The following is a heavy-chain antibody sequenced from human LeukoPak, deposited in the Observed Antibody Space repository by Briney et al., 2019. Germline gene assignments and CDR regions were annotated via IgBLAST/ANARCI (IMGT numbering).Heavy chain of an antibody. D-gene: IGHD6-13*01. Sequence: ASVRDSPMAPGYSFTDYYIHWVRPAPGQGLEWMGWMKPNSGATKYAQNFQGRVTITRDTSISTAYLDLSRLRFDDTAVYYCARVGDTYSGSWYGANWFDPWGQGTLVTVSS. CDR3: ARVGDTYSGSWYGANWFDP. J-gene: IGHJ5*02. CDR1: GYSFTDYY. CDR2: MKPNSGAT. V-gene: IGHV1-2*02.